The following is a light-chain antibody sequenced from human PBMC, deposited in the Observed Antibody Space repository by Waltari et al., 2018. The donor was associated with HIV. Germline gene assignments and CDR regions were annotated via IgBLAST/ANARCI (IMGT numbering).Light chain of an antibody. CDR3: ASWDDSVSGWV. CDR2: RNE. CDR1: SSNIERKY. J-gene: IGLJ3*02. Sequence: QSVLTQPPSASGTPGQRVTISCSGSSSNIERKYVYWYQQLPGTAPKLLIYRNEQRPSGVPDRFSGSKSGTSASLAIIGVRSEDEADYYCASWDDSVSGWVFGGGTKLTVL. V-gene: IGLV1-47*01.